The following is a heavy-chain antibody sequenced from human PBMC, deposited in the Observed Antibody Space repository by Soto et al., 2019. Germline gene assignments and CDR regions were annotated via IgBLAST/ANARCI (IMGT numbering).Heavy chain of an antibody. Sequence: QVQLQESGPGLVKPSQTLSLTCTVSGDSITSGESYWSWIRQPPGKGLECIGYIYYSGSTYYNPSLKSRISISVDTSKNQFSLQLRSVTAADTAVYYCARDLATMAGSYESRPTDYGMDVWGQGTTVTVSS. J-gene: IGHJ6*02. CDR3: ARDLATMAGSYESRPTDYGMDV. CDR2: IYYSGST. D-gene: IGHD3-16*01. CDR1: GDSITSGESY. V-gene: IGHV4-30-4*01.